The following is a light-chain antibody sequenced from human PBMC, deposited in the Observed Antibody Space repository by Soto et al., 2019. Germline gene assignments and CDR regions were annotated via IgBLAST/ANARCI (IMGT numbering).Light chain of an antibody. V-gene: IGLV1-44*01. CDR3: AAWDDSLNGPV. CDR2: TTN. Sequence: QSVLTQPPSASGTPGQRVTISCSGSSSNIGSNTVNWYQHLPGAAPKLLIYTTNQRPSGVPDRFSGSKSGTLASLAISGLQSEDEADYHCAAWDDSLNGPVFGGGTKLTVL. J-gene: IGLJ3*02. CDR1: SSNIGSNT.